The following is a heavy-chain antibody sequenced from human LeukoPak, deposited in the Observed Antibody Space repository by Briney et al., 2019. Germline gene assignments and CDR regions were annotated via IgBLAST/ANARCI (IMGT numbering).Heavy chain of an antibody. CDR3: ARGDYYFDY. CDR1: GFTVSDNY. CDR2: TYSGGST. V-gene: IGHV3-66*01. Sequence: SGGSLRLSCAASGFTVSDNYMNWVRQAPGKGLEWVSVTYSGGSTYYADSVKGRFTISRDNSKNTLYLQMSSLRAEDTAVYYCARGDYYFDYWGQGTLVTVSS. J-gene: IGHJ4*02. D-gene: IGHD3-16*01.